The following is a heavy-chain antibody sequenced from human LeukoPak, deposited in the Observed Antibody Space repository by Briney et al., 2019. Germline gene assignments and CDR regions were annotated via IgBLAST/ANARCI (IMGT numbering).Heavy chain of an antibody. Sequence: GSLRLSCAASGFTFSSYSMNWVRQAPGKGLEWVSSISSSSSYIYYADSVKGRFTISRDNAKNSLYLQMNSLRAEDTAVYYCATERYCSSTSCPYDAFDIWGQGTMVTVSS. V-gene: IGHV3-21*01. J-gene: IGHJ3*02. CDR3: ATERYCSSTSCPYDAFDI. CDR1: GFTFSSYS. D-gene: IGHD2-2*01. CDR2: ISSSSSYI.